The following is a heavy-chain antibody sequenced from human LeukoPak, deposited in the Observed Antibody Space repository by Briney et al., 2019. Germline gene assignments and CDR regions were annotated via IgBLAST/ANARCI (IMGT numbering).Heavy chain of an antibody. V-gene: IGHV4-30-2*01. D-gene: IGHD3-22*01. Sequence: SQTLSLTCAVSGGSIDAGGYAWTWIRQPPGRALEWIGNIYHDGRTSYKPSLKSRVAVSVDRSKNQFSLKLSSMTAADTAVYYCARVGSDSSGYPDAFDIWGQGTMVTVSS. J-gene: IGHJ3*02. CDR2: IYHDGRT. CDR3: ARVGSDSSGYPDAFDI. CDR1: GGSIDAGGYA.